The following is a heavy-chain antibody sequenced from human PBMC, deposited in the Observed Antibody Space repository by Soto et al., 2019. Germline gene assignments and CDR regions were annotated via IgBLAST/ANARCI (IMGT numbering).Heavy chain of an antibody. J-gene: IGHJ6*03. D-gene: IGHD2-2*03. Sequence: EVQLVESGGGLVKPGGSLRLSCAASGFTFSSYSMNWVRQAPGKGLEWVSSISSSSSYIYYADSVKGRFTISRDNAKNSLYLQMNSLRAEDTAVYYCARVGYCSSTSCYEGDYYYYMDVWGKGTTVTVSS. CDR3: ARVGYCSSTSCYEGDYYYYMDV. CDR1: GFTFSSYS. CDR2: ISSSSSYI. V-gene: IGHV3-21*01.